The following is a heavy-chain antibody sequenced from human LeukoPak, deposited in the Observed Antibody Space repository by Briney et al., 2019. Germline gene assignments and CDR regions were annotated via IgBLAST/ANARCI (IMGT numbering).Heavy chain of an antibody. CDR3: ASIVGGYYPPVEGFDM. D-gene: IGHD3-3*01. Sequence: PGGSLRLSCAASGFTFRSHWMHWVRQAPGKGLVWVSGINGDGSITTYADSVKGRFTISRDNAKNTLYLQMNSLRAEDTAVYYCASIVGGYYPPVEGFDMWGQGTMVIVSS. J-gene: IGHJ3*02. CDR1: GFTFRSHW. V-gene: IGHV3-74*03. CDR2: INGDGSIT.